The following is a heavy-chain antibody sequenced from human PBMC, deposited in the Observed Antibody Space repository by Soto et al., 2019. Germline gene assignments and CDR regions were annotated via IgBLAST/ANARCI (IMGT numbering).Heavy chain of an antibody. CDR1: GFTFSSYS. Sequence: EVQLVESGGGLVKPGGSLRLSCAASGFTFSSYSMNWVRQAPGKGLEWVSSISCSTSYIYYADSVKGRFTISRDNAKNSLYLQMNSLRAEDTAVYSCARVADYCDPYYYYGMDVWGQGTTVTVSS. D-gene: IGHD3-22*01. J-gene: IGHJ6*02. CDR2: ISCSTSYI. V-gene: IGHV3-21*01. CDR3: ARVADYCDPYYYYGMDV.